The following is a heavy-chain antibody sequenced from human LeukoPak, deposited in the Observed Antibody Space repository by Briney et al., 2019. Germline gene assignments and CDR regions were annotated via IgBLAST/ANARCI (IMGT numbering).Heavy chain of an antibody. J-gene: IGHJ6*03. V-gene: IGHV3-23*01. CDR2: ISGGGDAT. Sequence: GGSLRLSCAASDFSFITYAMSWVRQAPGKGLEWVSTISGGGDATYYADSVKGRFTISRDNSKNSLYLQMNSLRAEDTAVCYCAELGITMIGGVWGKGTTVTISS. CDR1: DFSFITYA. D-gene: IGHD3-10*02. CDR3: AELGITMIGGV.